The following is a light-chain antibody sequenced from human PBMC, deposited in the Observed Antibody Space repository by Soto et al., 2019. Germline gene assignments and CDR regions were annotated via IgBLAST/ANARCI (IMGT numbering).Light chain of an antibody. Sequence: DIQMTQSPSSLSASVGDRVTITCRASQSISSYLNWYQQKPGEAPKFLIYAASNLQSGVPSRFSGSGSGTDFTLTISSLQPEDFATYYCQQSYSTSITFGQGTRLEI. CDR1: QSISSY. CDR3: QQSYSTSIT. V-gene: IGKV1-39*01. CDR2: AAS. J-gene: IGKJ5*01.